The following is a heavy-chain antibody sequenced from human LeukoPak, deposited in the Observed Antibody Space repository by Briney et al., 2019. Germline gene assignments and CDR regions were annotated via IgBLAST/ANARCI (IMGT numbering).Heavy chain of an antibody. CDR1: GGSISSGGYY. J-gene: IGHJ4*02. V-gene: IGHV4-31*03. Sequence: SETLSLTCTVSGGSISSGGYYWSWIRQHPGKGLEWIGYIYYSGSTYYNPSLKSRVTISVDTSKNQFSLKLSAVTAADTAVYYCARFQGMVYANLDYWGQGTLVTVSS. CDR2: IYYSGST. CDR3: ARFQGMVYANLDY. D-gene: IGHD2-8*01.